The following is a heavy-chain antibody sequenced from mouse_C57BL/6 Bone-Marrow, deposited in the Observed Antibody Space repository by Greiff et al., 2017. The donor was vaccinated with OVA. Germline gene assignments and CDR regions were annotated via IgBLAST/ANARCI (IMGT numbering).Heavy chain of an antibody. Sequence: VQLQQPGAELVMPGASVKLSCKASGYTFTSYWMHWVKQRPGQGLEWIGEIDPSDSYTNYNQKFKGKSTLTVDKSSSTAYMQLSSLTSEDSAVYYCARSIYYYGSSYVDFDVWGTGTTVTVSS. D-gene: IGHD1-1*01. CDR3: ARSIYYYGSSYVDFDV. CDR1: GYTFTSYW. J-gene: IGHJ1*03. CDR2: IDPSDSYT. V-gene: IGHV1-69*01.